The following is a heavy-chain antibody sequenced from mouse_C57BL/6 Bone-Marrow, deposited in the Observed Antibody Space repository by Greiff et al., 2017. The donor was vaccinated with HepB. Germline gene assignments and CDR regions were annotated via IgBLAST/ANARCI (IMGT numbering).Heavy chain of an antibody. J-gene: IGHJ1*03. CDR1: GYTFTSYW. V-gene: IGHV1-64*01. CDR2: IHPNSGST. CDR3: ARDYGSPYWYFDV. D-gene: IGHD1-1*01. Sequence: QVHVKQPGAELVKPGASVKLSCKASGYTFTSYWMHWVKQRPGQGLEWIGMIHPNSGSTNYNEKFKSKATLTVDKSSSTAYMQLSSLTSEDSAVYYCARDYGSPYWYFDVWGTGTTVTVSS.